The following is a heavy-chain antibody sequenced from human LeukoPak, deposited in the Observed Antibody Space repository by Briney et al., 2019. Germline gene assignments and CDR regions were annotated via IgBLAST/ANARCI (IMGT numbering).Heavy chain of an antibody. CDR2: IIPILGIA. Sequence: GASVKVSRKASGGTFSSYAISWVRQAPGQGLEWMGRIIPILGIANYAQRFQGRVTITADKSTSTAYMELSSLRSEDTAVYYCARGAMVRGVILYYWGQGTLVTVSS. J-gene: IGHJ4*02. V-gene: IGHV1-69*04. CDR3: ARGAMVRGVILYY. CDR1: GGTFSSYA. D-gene: IGHD3-10*01.